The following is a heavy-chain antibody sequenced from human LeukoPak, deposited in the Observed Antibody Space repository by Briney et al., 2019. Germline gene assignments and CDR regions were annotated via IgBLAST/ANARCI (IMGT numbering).Heavy chain of an antibody. J-gene: IGHJ3*02. Sequence: GASVKVSCKASGYTFTGYYMHWVRQAPGQGLEWMGWINPNSGGTNYAQKFQGRGTMTRDTSISTAYMELSRLRSDDTAVYYCARGYEEWELLLGAFDIWGQGTMVTVSS. V-gene: IGHV1-2*02. CDR1: GYTFTGYY. CDR3: ARGYEEWELLLGAFDI. CDR2: INPNSGGT. D-gene: IGHD1-26*01.